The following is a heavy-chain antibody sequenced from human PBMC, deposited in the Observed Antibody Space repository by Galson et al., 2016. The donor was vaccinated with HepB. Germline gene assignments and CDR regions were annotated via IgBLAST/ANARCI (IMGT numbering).Heavy chain of an antibody. CDR3: AKDGASGGTGHLDF. CDR1: GFTFKDYG. J-gene: IGHJ4*02. D-gene: IGHD3-16*01. CDR2: ISYDGSKE. V-gene: IGHV3-30*18. Sequence: SLRLSCAASGFTFKDYGIHWVRQAPGKGLEWVAVISYDGSKEDSTDSVRGRFSVSRDNSRNTVYLQINSLRVEDTALYYCAKDGASGGTGHLDFWGQGTLVIVSS.